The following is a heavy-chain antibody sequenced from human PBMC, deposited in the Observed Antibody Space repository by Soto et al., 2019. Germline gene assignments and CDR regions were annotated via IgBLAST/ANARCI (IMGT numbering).Heavy chain of an antibody. V-gene: IGHV4-4*07. CDR3: AASAGGQHYYYYGMDV. J-gene: IGHJ6*02. CDR2: IYTSGST. Sequence: QVQLQESGPGLVKPSETLFLTCTVSGGSISSYYWSWIRQPAGKGLEWIGRIYTSGSTNYNPSLKSRVTMSVDTSKNQFSLKLSSVTAADTAVYYCAASAGGQHYYYYGMDVWGQGTTVTVSS. CDR1: GGSISSYY.